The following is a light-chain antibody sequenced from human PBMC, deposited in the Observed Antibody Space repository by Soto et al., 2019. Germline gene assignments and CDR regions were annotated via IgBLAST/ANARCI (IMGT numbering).Light chain of an antibody. J-gene: IGKJ5*01. V-gene: IGKV3-11*01. Sequence: EIVLTQSPATLSLSPGEXATLSCRASQSVSSYLAWYQQKPGQAPRLLIYDASNRATGIPARFSGSGSGTDFTLTISSLEPEDFAVYYCQKRSNWITFGQGTRLEIK. CDR1: QSVSSY. CDR3: QKRSNWIT. CDR2: DAS.